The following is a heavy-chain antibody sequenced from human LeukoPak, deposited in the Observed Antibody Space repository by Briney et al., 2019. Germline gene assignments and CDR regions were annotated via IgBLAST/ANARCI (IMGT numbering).Heavy chain of an antibody. CDR2: ISSSSSYI. J-gene: IGHJ4*02. CDR1: GFTFSSYS. Sequence: GGSLRLSCAASGFTFSSYSMNWVRQAPGKGLEWVSSISSSSSYIYYADSVKGRFTISRDNAKNPLYLQMNSLRAEDTAVYYCARDINTAMVSAPSDYWGQGTLVTVSS. V-gene: IGHV3-21*01. CDR3: ARDINTAMVSAPSDY. D-gene: IGHD5-18*01.